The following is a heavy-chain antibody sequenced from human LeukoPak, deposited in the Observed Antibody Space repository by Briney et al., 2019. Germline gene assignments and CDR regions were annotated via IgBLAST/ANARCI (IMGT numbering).Heavy chain of an antibody. CDR2: IGISSGNT. CDR3: ARDYEYAFDN. Sequence: HPGGSLRLSCAASGFTFSAYSMTWVRQAPGKGLEWISYIGISSGNTKYADSVKGRVTISGDKAKNSLYLQLNSLRVEDTAVYYCARDYEYAFDNWGQGTLVTVSS. V-gene: IGHV3-48*01. J-gene: IGHJ4*02. D-gene: IGHD5-12*01. CDR1: GFTFSAYS.